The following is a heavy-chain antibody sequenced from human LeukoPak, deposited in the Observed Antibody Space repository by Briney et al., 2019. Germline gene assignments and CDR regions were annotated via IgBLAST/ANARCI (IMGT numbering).Heavy chain of an antibody. CDR2: INAGNGNT. Sequence: ASVKVSCKASGYTFTSYAMHRVRQAPGQRLEWMGWINAGNGNTKYSQKFQGRVTITRDTSASTAYMELSSLRSEDTAVYYCARYDSSGYYFPFDYWGQGTLVTVSS. J-gene: IGHJ4*02. CDR1: GYTFTSYA. CDR3: ARYDSSGYYFPFDY. V-gene: IGHV1-3*01. D-gene: IGHD3-22*01.